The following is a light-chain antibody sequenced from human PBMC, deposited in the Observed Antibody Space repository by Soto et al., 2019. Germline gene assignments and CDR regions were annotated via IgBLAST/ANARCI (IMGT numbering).Light chain of an antibody. CDR2: DNN. J-gene: IGLJ2*01. CDR1: SSNIGNNY. Sequence: QSVLTQPPSVSAAPGQKVTISCSGSSSNIGNNYVCWYRQLPGTAPKLLIYDNNKRPSGIPDRFSGSKSGTSATLGITGLQTGDEADYYCGTWDSSLSAVVFGGGTKLTVL. V-gene: IGLV1-51*01. CDR3: GTWDSSLSAVV.